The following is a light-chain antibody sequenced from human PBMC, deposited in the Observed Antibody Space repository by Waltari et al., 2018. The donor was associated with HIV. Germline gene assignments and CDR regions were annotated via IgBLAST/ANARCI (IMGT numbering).Light chain of an antibody. V-gene: IGLV2-14*01. CDR2: EFT. Sequence: QSALTQPASVSASPGQSITISCTGSSLDIGASKYISWYQQHPGKAPRLIIYEFTKRPSSVSNRFSGSKSANTASLTIFGLQTEDEADYYCSSFVTSTLELTFGGGTKLTV. CDR3: SSFVTSTLELT. CDR1: SLDIGASKY. J-gene: IGLJ2*01.